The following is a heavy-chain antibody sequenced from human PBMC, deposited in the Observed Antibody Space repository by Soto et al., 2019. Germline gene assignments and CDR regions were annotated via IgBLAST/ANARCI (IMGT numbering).Heavy chain of an antibody. D-gene: IGHD6-13*01. CDR2: IYYSGST. CDR3: ARIAYLYNSSIGGWFDP. J-gene: IGHJ5*02. Sequence: XGTLSLTCTVSGGSISSYYWSWIRQPPGKGLEWIGYIYYSGSTNYNPSLKSRVTISVDTSKNQFSLKLSSVTAADTAVYYCARIAYLYNSSIGGWFDPWGQGTLVTVSS. V-gene: IGHV4-59*01. CDR1: GGSISSYY.